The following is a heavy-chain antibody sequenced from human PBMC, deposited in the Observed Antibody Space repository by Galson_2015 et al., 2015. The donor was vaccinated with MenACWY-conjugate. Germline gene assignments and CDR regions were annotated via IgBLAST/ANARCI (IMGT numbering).Heavy chain of an antibody. CDR1: GYTFSPAW. D-gene: IGHD1-14*01. CDR3: ARRQFKATAAAFDP. J-gene: IGHJ5*02. V-gene: IGHV5-51*01. Sequence: GDAAKKPGESLSVYCKASGYTFSPAWVGWGRQMPGKILVWIGFLSPGGSDTMSTASFQGQVTIPVGTSIHTAYLQWRSLQASDTGFYFCARRQFKATAAAFDPWGQGTLVTVSS. CDR2: LSPGGSDT.